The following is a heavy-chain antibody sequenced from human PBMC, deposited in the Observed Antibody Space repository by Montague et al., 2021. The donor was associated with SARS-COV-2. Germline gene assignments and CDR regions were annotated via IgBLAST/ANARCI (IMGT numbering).Heavy chain of an antibody. Sequence: TLSLTCTVSGGSISSGGYYWSWIRQHPGKGLEWIGYIYYSGSTNYNPSLKSRLTISVDTSKNQFSLKLSSVTAADTAVYYCARGKGVMVYVYGMDDWGQGTTVTVSS. J-gene: IGHJ6*02. CDR1: GGSISSGGYY. CDR2: IYYSGST. V-gene: IGHV4-31*03. D-gene: IGHD2-8*01. CDR3: ARGKGVMVYVYGMDD.